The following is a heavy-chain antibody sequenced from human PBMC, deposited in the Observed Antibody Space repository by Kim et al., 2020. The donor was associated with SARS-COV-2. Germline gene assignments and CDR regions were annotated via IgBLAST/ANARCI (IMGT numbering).Heavy chain of an antibody. Sequence: GGSLRLSCAASGFTFSSYGMHWVRQAPGKGLEWVAVISYDGSNKYYADSVKGRFTISRDNSKNTLYLQMNSLRAEDTAVYYCAKDLWSSGSCWYFAYWG. CDR1: GFTFSSYG. CDR2: ISYDGSNK. J-gene: IGHJ4*01. CDR3: AKDLWSSGSCWYFAY. D-gene: IGHD3-10*01. V-gene: IGHV3-30*18.